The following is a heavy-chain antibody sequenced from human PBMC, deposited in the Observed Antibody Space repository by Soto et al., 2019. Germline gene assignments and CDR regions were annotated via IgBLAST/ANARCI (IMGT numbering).Heavy chain of an antibody. CDR2: ISYTGDT. D-gene: IGHD1-26*01. Sequence: SETLSLTCTVSGDSVSSDSYFWTWIRQPPGKGLEWIAYISYTGDTNYNPSVKSRITISVDTSTNQFFLTLTSVTAADTVVYFCARIIVGGTVDLWGQGSLVTVSS. V-gene: IGHV4-61*01. CDR1: GDSVSSDSYF. J-gene: IGHJ5*02. CDR3: ARIIVGGTVDL.